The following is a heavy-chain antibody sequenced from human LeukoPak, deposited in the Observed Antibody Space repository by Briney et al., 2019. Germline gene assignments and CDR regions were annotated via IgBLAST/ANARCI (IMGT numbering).Heavy chain of an antibody. J-gene: IGHJ4*02. CDR1: GFTFSSYA. D-gene: IGHD2-21*01. CDR2: ISGSGGST. CDR3: ATRLPRGAYGGGDCHLDY. Sequence: GGSLRLSCAASGFTFSSYAMSWVRQAPGKGLEWVSAISGSGGSTYYADSVKGRFTISRDNSKNTLYLQMNSLRAEDTAVYYCATRLPRGAYGGGDCHLDYWGKGTLVTVSS. V-gene: IGHV3-23*01.